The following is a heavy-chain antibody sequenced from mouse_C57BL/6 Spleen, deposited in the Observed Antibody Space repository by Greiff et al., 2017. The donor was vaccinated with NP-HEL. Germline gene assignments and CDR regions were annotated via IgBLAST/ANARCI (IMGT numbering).Heavy chain of an antibody. J-gene: IGHJ2*01. CDR2: IYPGDGDT. V-gene: IGHV1-82*01. CDR3: ARVGQLRLPYYFDY. Sequence: QVQLKQSGPELVKPGASVKISCKASGYAFSSSWLNWVKQRPGKGLEWIGRIYPGDGDTNYNGKFKGKATLTADKSSSTAYMQLSSLTSEDSAVYFCARVGQLRLPYYFDYWGQGTTLTVSS. D-gene: IGHD3-2*02. CDR1: GYAFSSSW.